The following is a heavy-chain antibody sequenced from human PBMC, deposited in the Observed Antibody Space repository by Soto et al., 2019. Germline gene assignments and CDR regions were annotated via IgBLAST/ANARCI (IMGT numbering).Heavy chain of an antibody. CDR3: SNSYYIASSGPFDY. CDR2: IYYSGST. CDR1: GGSISSGNYY. D-gene: IGHD3-22*01. V-gene: IGHV4-31*03. J-gene: IGHJ4*02. Sequence: SETLSLTCTFSGGSISSGNYYWSWIRQHPGKGLEWIGYIYYSGSTYYNPSLKSRVTISVDTSKNQFSLKLSSVTAADTAVYYFSNSYYIASSGPFDYWGQGTPVTVSS.